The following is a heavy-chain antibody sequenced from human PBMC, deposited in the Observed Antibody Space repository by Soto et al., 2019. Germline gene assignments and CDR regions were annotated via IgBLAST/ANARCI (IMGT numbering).Heavy chain of an antibody. CDR2: IYYSGST. D-gene: IGHD1-1*01. J-gene: IGHJ4*02. Sequence: SETLSLTCTVSGGSISSYYWSWIRQPPGKGLEWIGYIYYSGSTNYNPSLKSRVTISVDTSKNQFSLKLSSVTADDTAIYYCAYRTGFDYWGQGTLVTVSS. V-gene: IGHV4-59*08. CDR1: GGSISSYY. CDR3: AYRTGFDY.